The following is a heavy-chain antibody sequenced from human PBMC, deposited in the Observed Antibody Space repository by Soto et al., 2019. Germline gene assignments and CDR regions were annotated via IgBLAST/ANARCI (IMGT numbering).Heavy chain of an antibody. CDR1: GDSVSNNSVA. CDR3: ARTLRGRGVKYFDD. Sequence: SQTLSLTCAISGDSVSNNSVAWNWVRQSPSRGLEWLGRTYYRSKWHYDYAPSVRSRITINPDTSKNHCSLQLNSVSPEDAAVYYCARTLRGRGVKYFDDWGQGTLVTVSS. J-gene: IGHJ4*02. D-gene: IGHD3-10*01. CDR2: TYYRSKWHY. V-gene: IGHV6-1*01.